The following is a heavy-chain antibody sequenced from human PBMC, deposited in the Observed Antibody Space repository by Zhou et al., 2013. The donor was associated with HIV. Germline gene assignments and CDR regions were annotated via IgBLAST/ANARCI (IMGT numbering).Heavy chain of an antibody. CDR3: ARSYYYDSSGSQFEYFDL. CDR1: GYTFTNYA. Sequence: QVQLVQSGAEVRKPGASVKVSCKASGYTFTNYAISWVRQAPGQGLEWMGGIIPIFGTANYAQKFQGRVTITADESTSTAYMELSSLRSEDTAVYYCARSYYYDSSGSQFEYFDLWGLAPWSLS. V-gene: IGHV1-69*01. J-gene: IGHJ2*01. CDR2: IIPIFGTA. D-gene: IGHD3-22*01.